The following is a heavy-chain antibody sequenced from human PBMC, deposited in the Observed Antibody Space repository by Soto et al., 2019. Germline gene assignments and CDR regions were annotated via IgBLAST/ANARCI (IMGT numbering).Heavy chain of an antibody. J-gene: IGHJ6*02. CDR1: GGSISSGGYY. CDR3: ARDPTMVRGVIRDYYYGMDV. Sequence: QVQLQESGPGLVKPSQTLSLTCTVSGGSISSGGYYWSWIRQHPGKGLEWIGYIYYSGSTYYNPSPRSRVNISLDTSKSQFSLKLGSVTAADTAVYYCARDPTMVRGVIRDYYYGMDVWGQGSTVTVSS. D-gene: IGHD3-10*01. V-gene: IGHV4-31*03. CDR2: IYYSGST.